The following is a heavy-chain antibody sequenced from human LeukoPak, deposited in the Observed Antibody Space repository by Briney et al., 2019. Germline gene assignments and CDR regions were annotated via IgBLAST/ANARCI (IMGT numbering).Heavy chain of an antibody. J-gene: IGHJ4*02. V-gene: IGHV3-11*01. CDR3: ARGAPYYDFWRTGPPLFDY. CDR1: GFTFSDYD. Sequence: GGSLRLSCAASGFTFSDYDMSWIRQAPGKGLEGVSYISSSGSTIYYADSVKGRSTISRDNAKNSLYLQMNSLRAEDTAVYYCARGAPYYDFWRTGPPLFDYWGQGTLVTVSS. CDR2: ISSSGSTI. D-gene: IGHD3-3*01.